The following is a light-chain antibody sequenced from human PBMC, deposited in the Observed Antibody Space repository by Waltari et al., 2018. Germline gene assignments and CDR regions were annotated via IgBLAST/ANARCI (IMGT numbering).Light chain of an antibody. CDR3: LQHNSYPRT. V-gene: IGKV1-17*01. CDR1: QGISSY. J-gene: IGKJ1*01. Sequence: DIQMTQSPSSLSASVGDTVTITCRASQGISSYLNWFQQKPGKAPKLLIYAASSLESGVPSRFCGSGSGTEFTLTISSLQPEDFAAYYCLQHNSYPRTFGQGTKVEIK. CDR2: AAS.